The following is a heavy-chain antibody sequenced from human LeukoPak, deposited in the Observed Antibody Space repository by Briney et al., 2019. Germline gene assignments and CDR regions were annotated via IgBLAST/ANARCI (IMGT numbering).Heavy chain of an antibody. D-gene: IGHD4-23*01. Sequence: GGSLRLSCTASGFTFSSYLMHWVRQAPGKGLVWVSRINNDGSSTNYAGSVKGRFTISRDNAKNTLYLQVNSLRAEDTAVYYCARGMSTYGGRPDYWGQGTLVTVSS. CDR1: GFTFSSYL. CDR2: INNDGSST. CDR3: ARGMSTYGGRPDY. J-gene: IGHJ4*02. V-gene: IGHV3-74*01.